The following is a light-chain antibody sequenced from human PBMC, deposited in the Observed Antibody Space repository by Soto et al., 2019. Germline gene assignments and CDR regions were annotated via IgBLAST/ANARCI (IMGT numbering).Light chain of an antibody. CDR2: EVI. V-gene: IGLV2-8*01. J-gene: IGLJ2*01. CDR3: SSYGGSNNLV. CDR1: SSDVGGYKF. Sequence: QSALTQPPSASGSPGQSVTISCTGTSSDVGGYKFVSWHQQHPGKAPKLIIYEVIKRPSGVPDRFSGSKSGNTASLTVSGLEDEDEGDYYCSSYGGSNNLVFGGGTKVTVL.